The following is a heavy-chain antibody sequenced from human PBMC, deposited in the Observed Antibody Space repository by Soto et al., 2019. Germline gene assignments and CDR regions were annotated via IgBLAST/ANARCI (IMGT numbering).Heavy chain of an antibody. CDR2: ISGSGGST. V-gene: IGHV3-23*01. D-gene: IGHD3-16*02. Sequence: GGSLRLSCAASGFTFSSYAMSWVRQAPGKGLEWVSAISGSGGSTYYADSVKGRFTISRDNSKNTLYLQMNSLRAEDTAVYYCAKDRMITFGGVIVIYYFDYWGQGTLVTVSS. J-gene: IGHJ4*02. CDR3: AKDRMITFGGVIVIYYFDY. CDR1: GFTFSSYA.